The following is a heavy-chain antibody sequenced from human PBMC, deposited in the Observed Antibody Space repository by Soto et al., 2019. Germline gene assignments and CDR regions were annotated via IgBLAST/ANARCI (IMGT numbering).Heavy chain of an antibody. V-gene: IGHV5-51*01. CDR1: GYSFTNYW. D-gene: IGHD3-10*01. J-gene: IGHJ6*02. CDR2: IYPSDSDT. CDR3: AHRESSYYSMDV. Sequence: GESLKISCKGSGYSFTNYWIGWVRQIPGKGLEWMGIIYPSDSDTRYSTSFQGQVSISAYKSINTAYLQWTSLKASDTAMDDGAHRESSYYSMDVWGQGTTVTDSS.